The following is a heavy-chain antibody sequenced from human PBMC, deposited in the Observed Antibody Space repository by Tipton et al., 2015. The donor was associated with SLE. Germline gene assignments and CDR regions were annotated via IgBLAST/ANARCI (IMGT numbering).Heavy chain of an antibody. CDR3: ARDHLGRGYSGYDYL. CDR2: IYHSGST. CDR1: GGLFSGYY. J-gene: IGHJ4*02. V-gene: IGHV4-34*01. D-gene: IGHD5-12*01. Sequence: LSLTCAVYGGLFSGYYWSWVRQPPGKGLEWIGSIYHSGSTYYNPSLTSRVTISVDTSKNQFSLKLSSVTAADTAVYYCARDHLGRGYSGYDYLWGQGTLVTVSS.